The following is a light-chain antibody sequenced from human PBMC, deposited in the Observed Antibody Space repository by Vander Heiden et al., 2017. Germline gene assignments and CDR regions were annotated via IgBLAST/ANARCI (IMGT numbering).Light chain of an antibody. CDR3: QQDDSTPRT. J-gene: IGKJ1*01. Sequence: DIVMTQSPDSLAVSLGERASIHCKSSQSVLYSSNNKNYLPWYQQKPGQPPKLLIYWASTRESGVPDRFSGSGSGTDFTLTISSLQAEDVAVYYCQQDDSTPRTFGQGTKVEIK. CDR2: WAS. V-gene: IGKV4-1*01. CDR1: QSVLYSSNNKNY.